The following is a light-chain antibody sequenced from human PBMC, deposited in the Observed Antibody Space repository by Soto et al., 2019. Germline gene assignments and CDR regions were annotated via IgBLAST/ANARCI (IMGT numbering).Light chain of an antibody. CDR1: SSNIGAGYD. J-gene: IGLJ1*01. CDR3: QSYDSGLSAYV. CDR2: TNN. Sequence: QSVLTQPPSVSGAPGQRVTISCIGGSSNIGAGYDVHWYLQLPGTAPKLLVYTNNNRPSGIPDRFSGSTSGTSASLAITGLQAEDEADYYCQSYDSGLSAYVFGTGTKVTVL. V-gene: IGLV1-40*01.